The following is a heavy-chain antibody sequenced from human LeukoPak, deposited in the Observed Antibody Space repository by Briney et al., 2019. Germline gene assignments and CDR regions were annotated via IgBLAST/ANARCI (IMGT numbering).Heavy chain of an antibody. D-gene: IGHD3-10*01. CDR1: GFNFGDYL. CDR2: INQDGSEK. V-gene: IGHV3-7*04. J-gene: IGHJ5*02. Sequence: PGGSLRLSCTASGFNFGDYLMSWVRQGPGKGLEWVANINQDGSEKSYVDSVKGRFTISRDNAKNSLYLQMNGLRVEDTAVYYCARYYYGTGSYSRARFDPWGQGTQVTVSS. CDR3: ARYYYGTGSYSRARFDP.